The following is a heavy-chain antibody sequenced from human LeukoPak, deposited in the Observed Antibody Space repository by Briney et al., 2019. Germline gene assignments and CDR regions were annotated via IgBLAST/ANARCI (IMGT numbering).Heavy chain of an antibody. J-gene: IGHJ6*03. D-gene: IGHD2-2*01. CDR1: GYTFTSYG. Sequence: ASVKVSCKASGYTFTSYGICWVRQAPGQGLGWMGWISAYNGNTNYAQKLQGRVTMTTDTSTSTAYMELRSLRTDDTAVYYCARGIPIVVVQAAIRDYYYYYYMDVWGKGTTVTVSS. V-gene: IGHV1-18*01. CDR3: ARGIPIVVVQAAIRDYYYYYYMDV. CDR2: ISAYNGNT.